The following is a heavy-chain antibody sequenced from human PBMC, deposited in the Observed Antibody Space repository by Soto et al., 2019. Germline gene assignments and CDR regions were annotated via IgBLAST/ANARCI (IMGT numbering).Heavy chain of an antibody. CDR1: GGSISSYY. V-gene: IGHV4-59*01. Sequence: NPSETLSLTCTVSGGSISSYYWSWIRQPPGKGLEWIGYIYYSGSTNYNPSLKSRVTISVDTSKNQFSLKLSSVTAADTAVYYCARGGGGYDPYYYYGMDVWGQGTTVTV. CDR3: ARGGGGYDPYYYYGMDV. D-gene: IGHD5-12*01. CDR2: IYYSGST. J-gene: IGHJ6*02.